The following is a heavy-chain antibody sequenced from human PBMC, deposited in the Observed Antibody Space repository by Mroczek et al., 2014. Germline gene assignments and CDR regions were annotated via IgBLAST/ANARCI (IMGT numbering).Heavy chain of an antibody. CDR2: IRSKAYGGTT. Sequence: VQLVESGGGLVQPGRSLRLSCTASGFTFGDYAMSWFRQAPGKGLEWVGFIRSKAYGGTTEYAASVKGRFTISRDDSKSIAYLQMNSLKTEDTAVYYCTREATLRPRGANIPYAFDIWGQGTMVTVSS. CDR1: GFTFGDYA. V-gene: IGHV3-49*03. CDR3: TREATLRPRGANIPYAFDI. D-gene: IGHD3-10*01. J-gene: IGHJ3*02.